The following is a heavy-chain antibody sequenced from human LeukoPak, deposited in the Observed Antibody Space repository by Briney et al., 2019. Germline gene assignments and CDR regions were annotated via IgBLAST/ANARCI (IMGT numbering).Heavy chain of an antibody. CDR2: IYYSGST. Sequence: PSETLSLTCTVSGGSISSSSYYWGWIRQPPGKGLEWIGSIYYSGSTYYNPSLKSRVTISVDTSKNQFSLKLSSVTAADTAVYYCAREPAAGTWFGELLYDAFDIWGQGTMVTVSS. J-gene: IGHJ3*02. CDR1: GGSISSSSYY. CDR3: AREPAAGTWFGELLYDAFDI. V-gene: IGHV4-39*07. D-gene: IGHD3-10*01.